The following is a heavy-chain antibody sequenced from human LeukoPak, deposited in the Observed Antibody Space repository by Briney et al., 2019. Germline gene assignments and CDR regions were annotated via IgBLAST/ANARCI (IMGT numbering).Heavy chain of an antibody. D-gene: IGHD3-22*01. CDR3: AADYSYYDSSGPMGY. V-gene: IGHV1-58*02. CDR1: GFTFTSSA. J-gene: IGHJ4*02. Sequence: SVKVSCKASGFTFTSSAMQWVRQARGQRLEWIGWIVVGSGNTSYAQKFQERVTITRDMSTSTAYMELSSLRSEDTAVYYCAADYSYYDSSGPMGYWGQGTLVTVSS. CDR2: IVVGSGNT.